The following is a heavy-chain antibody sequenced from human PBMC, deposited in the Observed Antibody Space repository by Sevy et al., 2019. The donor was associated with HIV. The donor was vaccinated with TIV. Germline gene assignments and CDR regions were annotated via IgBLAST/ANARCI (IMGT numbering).Heavy chain of an antibody. Sequence: GGSLRLSCAASGFTFSSYGMHWVRQAPGKGLEWVAVISYDGSNKYYADSVKGRFTISRDNSKNTLYLQMNSLRAEDTAVYYCAKVLRLDKDLYDFWNRPFDYWGLGTLVTVSS. D-gene: IGHD3-3*01. J-gene: IGHJ4*02. CDR2: ISYDGSNK. V-gene: IGHV3-30*18. CDR1: GFTFSSYG. CDR3: AKVLRLDKDLYDFWNRPFDY.